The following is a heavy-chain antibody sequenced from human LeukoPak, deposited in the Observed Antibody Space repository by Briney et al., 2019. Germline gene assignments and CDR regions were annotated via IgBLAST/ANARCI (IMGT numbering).Heavy chain of an antibody. V-gene: IGHV3-21*04. D-gene: IGHD1-26*01. J-gene: IGHJ5*02. CDR1: GFTFSSYS. CDR2: ISSSSSYI. CDR3: AKGNSGSYSQGWFDP. Sequence: GGSLRLSCAASGFTFSSYSMNWVRQAPGKGLEWVSSISSSSSYIYYADSVKGRFTISRDNAKNSLYLQMNSLRADDMALYYCAKGNSGSYSQGWFDPWGQGTLVTVSA.